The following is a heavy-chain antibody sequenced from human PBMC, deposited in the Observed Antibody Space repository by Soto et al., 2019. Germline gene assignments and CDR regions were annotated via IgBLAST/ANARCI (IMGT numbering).Heavy chain of an antibody. CDR1: GGSVSGYY. V-gene: IGHV4-59*02. CDR2: IFYRGTT. D-gene: IGHD1-26*01. CDR3: TRHAIIARLQYGMDV. J-gene: IGHJ6*02. Sequence: SETLSLTCTVSGGSVSGYYWCWIRQSPGRGLEWLGYIFYRGTTLYSPSVQSRLSITVDTSKNQFSLKMRSVTAADTAIYYCTRHAIIARLQYGMDVWGRGTTVTVSS.